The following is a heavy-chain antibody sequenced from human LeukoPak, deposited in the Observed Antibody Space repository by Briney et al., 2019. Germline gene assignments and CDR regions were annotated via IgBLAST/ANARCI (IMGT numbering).Heavy chain of an antibody. D-gene: IGHD6-19*01. V-gene: IGHV3-7*01. CDR3: ARKVGKYSGWYNY. J-gene: IGHJ4*02. CDR1: GFTYSSYW. Sequence: GGSLRLSCAASGFTYSSYWMTWVRQAPGKGLEWVANINQDGSGEYYVDSVKGRFTISRDNAKNSLSLQMNSLRAEDAAMYYCARKVGKYSGWYNYWGQGTLVTVSS. CDR2: INQDGSGE.